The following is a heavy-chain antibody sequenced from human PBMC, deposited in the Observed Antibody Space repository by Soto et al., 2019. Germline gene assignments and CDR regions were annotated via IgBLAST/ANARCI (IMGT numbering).Heavy chain of an antibody. CDR2: IYYNGKT. CDR3: ASFLPESRRYFDS. CDR1: GGSISSGGYY. V-gene: IGHV4-31*03. Sequence: SETLSLTCTVSGGSISSGGYYWSWIRQFPGKGLEWIGYIYYNGKTYYNPSLQSRLTISEDTSKSQFSLRLTSMTAADTAVYYCASFLPESRRYFDSWGQGIQVTVSS. J-gene: IGHJ4*02. D-gene: IGHD3-3*01.